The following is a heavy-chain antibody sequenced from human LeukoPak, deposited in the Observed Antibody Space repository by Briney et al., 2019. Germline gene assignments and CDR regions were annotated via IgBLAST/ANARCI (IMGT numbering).Heavy chain of an antibody. CDR1: GFIFSSHW. J-gene: IGHJ4*02. D-gene: IGHD3-22*01. Sequence: GGSLRLSCAGSGFIFSSHWMSWVRQAQGKGLEWVANIKQDGTEKYYVDSVKGRFTISRDNAENSLYLQMNSLRAEDTAVYYCARAGYYDSRGYYCDYWGQGTLVTVSS. CDR2: IKQDGTEK. CDR3: ARAGYYDSRGYYCDY. V-gene: IGHV3-7*01.